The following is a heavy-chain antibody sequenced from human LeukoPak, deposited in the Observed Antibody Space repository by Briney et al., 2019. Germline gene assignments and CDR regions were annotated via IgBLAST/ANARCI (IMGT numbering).Heavy chain of an antibody. CDR3: ARERLPNHWFDP. D-gene: IGHD4-11*01. CDR1: GFTFSSDW. CDR2: IKQDGREK. V-gene: IGHV3-7*01. Sequence: GGSLRLSCAASGFTFSSDWMSWVRQAPGRGRGWVAHIKQDGREKYYVDYVNGRFTIYRDNATNSLHLQMNSLRAEDTAVYYCARERLPNHWFDPWGQGTLVTVSS. J-gene: IGHJ5*02.